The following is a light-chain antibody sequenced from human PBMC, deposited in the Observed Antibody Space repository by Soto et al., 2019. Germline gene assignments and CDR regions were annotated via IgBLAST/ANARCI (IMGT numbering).Light chain of an antibody. CDR2: GAS. CDR1: QSVSSN. V-gene: IGKV3-20*01. J-gene: IGKJ1*01. Sequence: EIVMTQSPATLSVSPGEGATLSCRASQSVSSNLAWYQQKPGQAPRLLIYGASTRATGIPDRFSGSGSGTDFTLTISRLEPEDFAVYYCQQYGSSGKFGQGTKVDIK. CDR3: QQYGSSGK.